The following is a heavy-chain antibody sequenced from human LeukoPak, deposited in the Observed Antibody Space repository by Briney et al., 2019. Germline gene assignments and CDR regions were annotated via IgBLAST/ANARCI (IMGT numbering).Heavy chain of an antibody. CDR3: ARHVAAAGIIDY. V-gene: IGHV4-59*08. CDR1: GGSISSYY. Sequence: SETLSFTCTVSGGSISSYYWSWVRQPPGKGLEWIGYIYYSGSTNYNPSLKSRVTISVDTSKNQFSLKLSSVTAADTAVYYCARHVAAAGIIDYWGQGTLVTVSS. J-gene: IGHJ4*02. D-gene: IGHD6-13*01. CDR2: IYYSGST.